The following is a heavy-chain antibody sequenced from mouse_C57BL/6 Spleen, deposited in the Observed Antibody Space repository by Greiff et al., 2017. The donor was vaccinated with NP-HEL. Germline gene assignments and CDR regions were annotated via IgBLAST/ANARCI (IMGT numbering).Heavy chain of an antibody. J-gene: IGHJ3*01. CDR2: IYPGDGDT. V-gene: IGHV1-82*01. CDR1: GYAFSSSW. Sequence: VQLQESGPELVKPGASVKISCKASGYAFSSSWMNWVKQRPGKGLEWIGRIYPGDGDTNYNGKFKGKATLTADKSSSTAYMQLSSLTSEDSAVYFCARQRAYWGQGTLVTVSA. CDR3: ARQRAY.